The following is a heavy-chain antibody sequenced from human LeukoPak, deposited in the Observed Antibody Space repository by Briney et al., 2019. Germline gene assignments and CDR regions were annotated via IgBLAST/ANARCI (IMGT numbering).Heavy chain of an antibody. V-gene: IGHV4-34*01. CDR2: VKHDGDS. J-gene: IGHJ5*01. CDR3: ARGPVALPKGLLSLFFDF. Sequence: SETLSLTRAVYGASFKTYYWTRIRQSPDKGLERIGEVKHDGDSNVNPSLRSRVDMSVDASKNPFSLKMTSVTAADTAIYVRARGPVALPKGLLSLFFDFWGQGTLVTVSS. CDR1: GASFKTYY. D-gene: IGHD3-16*01.